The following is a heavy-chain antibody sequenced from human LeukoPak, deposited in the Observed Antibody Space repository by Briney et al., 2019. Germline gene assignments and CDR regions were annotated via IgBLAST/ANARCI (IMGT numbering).Heavy chain of an antibody. J-gene: IGHJ5*02. CDR1: GYTFTXYY. V-gene: IGHV1-46*01. D-gene: IGHD2-15*01. CDR2: INXSGGST. CDR3: ARDRKLVVVARPGYNWFDP. Sequence: ASVKVSCKASGYTFTXYYMHWVRQAPGQGXXWMGIINXSGGSTSYAQKFQGRVTMTRDTSTSTVYMELSSLRSEDTAVYYCARDRKLVVVARPGYNWFDPWGQGTLVTVSS.